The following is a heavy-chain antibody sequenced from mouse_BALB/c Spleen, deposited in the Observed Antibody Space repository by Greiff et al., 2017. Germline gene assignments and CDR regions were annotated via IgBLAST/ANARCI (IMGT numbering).Heavy chain of an antibody. CDR3: AVYDYDGEFDV. Sequence: EVKLVESGGGLVKPGGSLKLSCAASGFTFSSYAMSWVRQSPEKRLEWVAEISSGGSYTYYPDTVTGRFTISRDNAKNTLYLEMSSLRSEDTAMYYCAVYDYDGEFDVWGEGTMVTVS. CDR1: GFTFSSYA. J-gene: IGHJ1*01. CDR2: ISSGGSYT. V-gene: IGHV5-9-4*01. D-gene: IGHD2-4*01.